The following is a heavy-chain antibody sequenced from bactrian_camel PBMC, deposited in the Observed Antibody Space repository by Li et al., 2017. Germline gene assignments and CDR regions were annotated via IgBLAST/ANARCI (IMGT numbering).Heavy chain of an antibody. CDR2: IYTGGGSA. CDR1: GYTYSSNC. CDR3: AADLPCRLIGGRRYLTNPERYFRY. D-gene: IGHD1*01. V-gene: IGHV3S1*01. J-gene: IGHJ6*01. Sequence: VQLVESGGGSVQAGGSLRLSCAASGYTYSSNCMGWFRQAPGKEREGVAAIYTGGGSAIYADSVKGRFTISQDDAENTVFLEMNSLNSEDTAVYYCAADLPCRLIGGRRYLTNPERYFRYWGQGTQVTVS.